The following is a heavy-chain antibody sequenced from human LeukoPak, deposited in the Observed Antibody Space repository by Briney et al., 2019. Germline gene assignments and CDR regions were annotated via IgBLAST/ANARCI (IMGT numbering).Heavy chain of an antibody. CDR3: ARDSSAWSRDY. CDR2: ILRNGDST. Sequence: GGSLRLSCAASGFTFSSYNMNWVRQAPGKGLEWVSTILRNGDSTFYADYVRGRFSISRDNSKNTLYLQMNSLRADDTAIYFCARDSSAWSRDYWGQGTLVTVSS. D-gene: IGHD6-19*01. J-gene: IGHJ4*02. CDR1: GFTFSSYN. V-gene: IGHV3-23*01.